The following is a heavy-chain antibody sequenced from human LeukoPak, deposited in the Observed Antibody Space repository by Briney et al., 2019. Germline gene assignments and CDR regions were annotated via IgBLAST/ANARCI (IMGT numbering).Heavy chain of an antibody. D-gene: IGHD3-22*01. V-gene: IGHV1-2*04. CDR2: INPNSGGT. Sequence: GASVKVPCKASGYTFTGYYMHWVRQALGQGLEWMGWINPNSGGTNYAQKFQGWVTMTRDTSISTAYMELSRLRSDDTAVYYCARGGSSGYYYFDYWGQGTLVTVSS. J-gene: IGHJ4*02. CDR3: ARGGSSGYYYFDY. CDR1: GYTFTGYY.